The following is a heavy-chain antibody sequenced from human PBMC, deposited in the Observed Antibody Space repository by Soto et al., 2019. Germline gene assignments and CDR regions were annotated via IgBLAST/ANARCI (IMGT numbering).Heavy chain of an antibody. V-gene: IGHV4-31*03. CDR2: IYYSGST. D-gene: IGHD5-12*01. J-gene: IGHJ5*02. CDR1: GGSISSGGYY. Sequence: QVQLQESGPGLVKPSQTLSLTCTVSGGSISSGGYYWSWIRQHPGKGLEWIGYIYYSGSTYYNPSPKSRVTLSVDTSKTQFSLKLSSVTAADTAVYYCARVEMATISPSRFDPWGQGTLVTVSS. CDR3: ARVEMATISPSRFDP.